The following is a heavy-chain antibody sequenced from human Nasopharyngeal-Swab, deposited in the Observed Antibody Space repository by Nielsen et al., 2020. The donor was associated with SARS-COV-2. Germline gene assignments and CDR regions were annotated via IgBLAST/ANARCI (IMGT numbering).Heavy chain of an antibody. CDR3: ARGVSYYYGMDV. J-gene: IGHJ6*02. D-gene: IGHD3-22*01. CDR2: ISTTTATI. V-gene: IGHV3-48*03. Sequence: GGSLRLSCAASGLGFSNYEMNWVRQAPGKGLEWISYISTTTATIYYADSVKGRFTISRDNAKNSLYLQMNSLRAEDTAVYYCARGVSYYYGMDVWGQGTTVTVSS. CDR1: GLGFSNYE.